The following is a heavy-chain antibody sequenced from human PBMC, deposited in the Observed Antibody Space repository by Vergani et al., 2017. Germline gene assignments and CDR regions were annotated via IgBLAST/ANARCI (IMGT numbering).Heavy chain of an antibody. J-gene: IGHJ5*02. V-gene: IGHV6-1*01. CDR3: ARGPNDYVWGSYRKSPFDP. Sequence: QVQLQQSGPGLVKPSQTLSLTCAISGDSVSSNSAAWNWIRQSPSRGLEWLGRTYYRSKWYNDYAVSVKSRITINPDTSKNQFSLQLNSVTPEDTAVYYCARGPNDYVWGSYRKSPFDPWGQGTLVTVSS. D-gene: IGHD3-16*02. CDR1: GDSVSSNSAA. CDR2: TYYRSKWYN.